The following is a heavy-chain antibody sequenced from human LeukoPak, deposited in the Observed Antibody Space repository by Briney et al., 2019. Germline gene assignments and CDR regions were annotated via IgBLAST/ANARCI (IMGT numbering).Heavy chain of an antibody. CDR2: INHSGST. D-gene: IGHD6-6*01. CDR3: ARADSSSDAFDI. CDR1: GFTFSSYS. V-gene: IGHV4-34*01. J-gene: IGHJ3*02. Sequence: GSLRLSCAASGFTFSSYSMNWVRQAPGKGLEWIGEINHSGSTNYNPSLKSRVTISVDTSKNQFSLKLSSVTAADTAVYYCARADSSSDAFDIWGQGTMVTVSS.